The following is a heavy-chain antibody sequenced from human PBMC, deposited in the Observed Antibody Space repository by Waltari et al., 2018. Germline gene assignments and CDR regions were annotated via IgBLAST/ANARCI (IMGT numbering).Heavy chain of an antibody. Sequence: EVQLVQSGAEVKKPGATVKISCKVSGYTFTDYYMHWVQQAPGKGLEWMGSVGPEEGEAIYAEESQSRVTITWDTSTDTANMARSSLRSEETAVDYWATDETKKSGSHYYYGMDFWGQGTTVTVSS. CDR1: GYTFTDYY. V-gene: IGHV1-69-2*01. J-gene: IGHJ6*02. CDR2: VGPEEGEA. CDR3: ATDETKKSGSHYYYGMDF. D-gene: IGHD1-26*01.